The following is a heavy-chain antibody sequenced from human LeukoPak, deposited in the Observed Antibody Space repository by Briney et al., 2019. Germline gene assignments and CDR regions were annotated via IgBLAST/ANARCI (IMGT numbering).Heavy chain of an antibody. CDR1: GGSISSYY. Sequence: PSETLSLTCTVSGGSISSYYWSWIRQPPGKGLEWIGYIYYSGSTSYNPSLKSRVTISVDTSKNQFSLKLSSVTAADTAVYYCARQGYYDFWSGYYTYFDYWGQGTLVTVSS. D-gene: IGHD3-3*01. V-gene: IGHV4-59*01. J-gene: IGHJ4*02. CDR3: ARQGYYDFWSGYYTYFDY. CDR2: IYYSGST.